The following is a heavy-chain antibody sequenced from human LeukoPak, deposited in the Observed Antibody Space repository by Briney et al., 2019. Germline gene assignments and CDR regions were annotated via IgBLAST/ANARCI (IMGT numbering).Heavy chain of an antibody. V-gene: IGHV4-34*01. J-gene: IGHJ3*02. D-gene: IGHD3-3*01. CDR1: GGSFSGYY. CDR2: INHSGST. Sequence: SETLSLTCAVYGGSFSGYYWSWIRQPPGKGLEWIGEINHSGSTNYNPSLKSRVTISVDTSKNQFSLKLSPVTAADTAVYYCARGDTYYDFWSGYYDDAFDIWGQGTMVTVSS. CDR3: ARGDTYYDFWSGYYDDAFDI.